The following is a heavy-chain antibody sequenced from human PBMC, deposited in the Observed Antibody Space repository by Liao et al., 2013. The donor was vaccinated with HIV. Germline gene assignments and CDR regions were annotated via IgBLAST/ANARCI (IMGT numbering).Heavy chain of an antibody. V-gene: IGHV4-59*06. J-gene: IGHJ4*02. D-gene: IGHD3-10*01. CDR1: GGSISSYY. CDR3: ARGVLWFGEALPSDY. Sequence: QVQLQESGPGLVRPSETLSLTCTVSGGSISSYYWSWIRQPPGKGLEWIGYIYYSGSTYYTPSLKSRVSISVDTSKNQFSLELTSVTAADTAVYYCARGVLWFGEALPSDYWGQGTLVTVSS. CDR2: IYYSGST.